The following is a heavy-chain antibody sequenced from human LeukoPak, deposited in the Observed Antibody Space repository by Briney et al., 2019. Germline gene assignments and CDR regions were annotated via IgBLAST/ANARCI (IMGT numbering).Heavy chain of an antibody. Sequence: PGGSLRLSCVASGFTLSSYNMNWVRQAPGKGLEWVSSINNVGSHIYYADSVKGRFTISRDNAKNSLYLQMNSLRAEDTAVYYCARDPTRWLRYGYFDYWGQGTLVTVSS. J-gene: IGHJ4*02. V-gene: IGHV3-21*01. CDR2: INNVGSHI. CDR3: ARDPTRWLRYGYFDY. CDR1: GFTLSSYN. D-gene: IGHD5-12*01.